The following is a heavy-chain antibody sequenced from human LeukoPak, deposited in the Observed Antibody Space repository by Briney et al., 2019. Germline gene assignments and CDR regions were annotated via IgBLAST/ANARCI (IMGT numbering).Heavy chain of an antibody. CDR2: ISYDGSNK. CDR1: GFTFSSYA. V-gene: IGHV3-30*04. D-gene: IGHD5-18*01. CDR3: ARDLSGYRYGYYFDY. J-gene: IGHJ4*02. Sequence: GRSLRLSCAASGFTFSSYALHWVRQAPGKGLEWVAVISYDGSNKYYADSVKGRFTISRDNSKNTLYLQMNSLRAEDTAVYYCARDLSGYRYGYYFDYWLQGTLATLS.